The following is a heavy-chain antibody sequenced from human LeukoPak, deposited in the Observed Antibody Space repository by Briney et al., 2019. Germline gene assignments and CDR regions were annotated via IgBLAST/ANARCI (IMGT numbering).Heavy chain of an antibody. Sequence: GGSLRLSCVASGFTFSSYSMNWVRQAPGKGLEWVSSISSSSSYIYYADSVKGRFTISRDNAKNSLYLQMNSLRAEDTAVYYCARRVSGSYYLDAFDIWGQGTMVTVSS. CDR1: GFTFSSYS. J-gene: IGHJ3*02. CDR2: ISSSSSYI. D-gene: IGHD1-26*01. V-gene: IGHV3-21*01. CDR3: ARRVSGSYYLDAFDI.